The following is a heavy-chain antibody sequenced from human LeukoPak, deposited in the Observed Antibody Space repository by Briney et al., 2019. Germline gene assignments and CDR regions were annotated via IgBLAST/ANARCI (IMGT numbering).Heavy chain of an antibody. CDR2: LWYDGSNK. J-gene: IGHJ6*02. Sequence: PGGSLGLSCEASGFTFISYGMHWVRQALGKGLEGVEVLWYDGSNKYYADSVKGRFTISRDNSKNTLYLQMNSLRAEDTAVYYRAREGNWFGDYGYGMDVWGQGTTVTVSS. CDR1: GFTFISYG. V-gene: IGHV3-33*01. CDR3: AREGNWFGDYGYGMDV. D-gene: IGHD3-10*01.